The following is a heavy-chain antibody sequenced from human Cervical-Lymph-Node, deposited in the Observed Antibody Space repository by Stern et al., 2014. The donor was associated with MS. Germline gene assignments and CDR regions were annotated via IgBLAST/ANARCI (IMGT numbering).Heavy chain of an antibody. D-gene: IGHD3-10*01. CDR2: IYYSGST. J-gene: IGHJ4*02. V-gene: IGHV4-39*01. Sequence: QVQLQESGPGLVKPSETLSLTCTVSGGSISSSSYYWGWIRQPPGKGLEWIGSIYYSGSTYYNPSLKSRVTISVDTSKNQFSLKRSSVTAADTAVYYCARQGGSGSYRYFDYWGQGTLVTVSS. CDR1: GGSISSSSYY. CDR3: ARQGGSGSYRYFDY.